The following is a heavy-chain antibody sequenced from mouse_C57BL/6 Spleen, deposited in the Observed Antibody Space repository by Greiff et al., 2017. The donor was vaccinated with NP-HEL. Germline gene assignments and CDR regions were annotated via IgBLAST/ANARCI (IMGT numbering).Heavy chain of an antibody. V-gene: IGHV3-6*01. CDR1: GYSITSGYY. CDR2: ISYDGRN. D-gene: IGHD3-2*02. J-gene: IGHJ3*01. Sequence: EVQLVESGPGLVKPSQSLSLTCSVTGYSITSGYYWNWIRQFPGNKLEWMGYISYDGRNNYNPSLKNRISITRDTSKNKFFLKLNSVTTEDTASYYCARRGEQLRLCFAYLGQGTLVTVSA. CDR3: ARRGEQLRLCFAY.